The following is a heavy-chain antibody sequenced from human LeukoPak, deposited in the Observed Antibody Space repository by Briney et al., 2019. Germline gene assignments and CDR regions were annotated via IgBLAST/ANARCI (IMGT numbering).Heavy chain of an antibody. CDR3: ARDPLGDYGDYDHYGMDV. J-gene: IGHJ6*02. CDR2: INAGNGNT. V-gene: IGHV1-3*01. CDR1: GYTFTSYA. D-gene: IGHD4-17*01. Sequence: ASVKVSCKASGYTFTSYAMHWVRQAPGQRLEWMGWINAGNGNTKYSQKFQGRVTITRDTSASTAYMELSSLRSEGTAVYYCARDPLGDYGDYDHYGMDVWGQGTTVTVSS.